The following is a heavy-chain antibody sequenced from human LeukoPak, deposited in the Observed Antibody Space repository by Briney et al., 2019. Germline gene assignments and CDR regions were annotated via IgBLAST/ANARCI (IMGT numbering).Heavy chain of an antibody. Sequence: GGSLRLSCAASGFTFSSYWMSWVRQAPGKGLEWVANIKQDGSEKYYVDSVKGRFTISRDNAKNSLYLQMNSLRAEDTAVYYCARAGYSSSWYVFDYWGQGTLVTVSS. CDR1: GFTFSSYW. V-gene: IGHV3-7*03. J-gene: IGHJ4*02. CDR3: ARAGYSSSWYVFDY. CDR2: IKQDGSEK. D-gene: IGHD6-13*01.